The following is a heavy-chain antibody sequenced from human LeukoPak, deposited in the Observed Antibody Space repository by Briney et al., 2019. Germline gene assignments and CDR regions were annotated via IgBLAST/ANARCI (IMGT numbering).Heavy chain of an antibody. CDR3: AREDWDYAFDI. V-gene: IGHV4-31*11. J-gene: IGHJ3*02. CDR1: GGSISSDGDY. CDR2: IYYSGAT. D-gene: IGHD3/OR15-3a*01. Sequence: SETLSLTCAVSGGSISSDGDYWSWIRQRPGKGLEWIGYIYYSGATYYSPSLKSRLTISIDTSKNQFSLKLSSVTAADTAVYYCAREDWDYAFDIWGQGTMVTVSS.